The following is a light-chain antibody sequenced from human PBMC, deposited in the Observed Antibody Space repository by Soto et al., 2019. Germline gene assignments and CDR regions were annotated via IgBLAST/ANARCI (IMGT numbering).Light chain of an antibody. J-gene: IGKJ1*01. CDR3: QQYGSSGT. CDR2: GAS. V-gene: IGKV3-20*01. Sequence: EIVLTQSPATLSLSPRQRATLSCRASQSVSSSYLAWYQQKPGQAPRLLIYGASSRATGIPDRFSGSGSGTDFTLTISRLEPEDFAVYYCQQYGSSGTFGQGTKVDI. CDR1: QSVSSSY.